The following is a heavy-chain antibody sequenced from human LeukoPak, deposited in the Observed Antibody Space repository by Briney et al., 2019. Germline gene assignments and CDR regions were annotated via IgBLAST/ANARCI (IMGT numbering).Heavy chain of an antibody. CDR1: GYFISSGYY. D-gene: IGHD2-15*01. V-gene: IGHV4-38-2*02. CDR3: ARDQKKGGYCSGGSCYSDAFDI. Sequence: SETLSLTCTVSGYFISSGYYWGWIRQPPGKGLQWIGSIHHSGSTYYNPSLKSRVTISVDTSKNQFSLKLSSVTAADTAVYYCARDQKKGGYCSGGSCYSDAFDIWGQGTMVSVSS. J-gene: IGHJ3*02. CDR2: IHHSGST.